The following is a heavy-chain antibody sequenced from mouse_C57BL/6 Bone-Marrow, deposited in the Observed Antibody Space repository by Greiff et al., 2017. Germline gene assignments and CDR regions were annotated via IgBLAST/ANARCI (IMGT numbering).Heavy chain of an antibody. V-gene: IGHV6-6*01. D-gene: IGHD1-1*01. Sequence: EVQLVESGGGLVQPGGSMKLSCAASGFTFSDAWMDWVRQSPEKGLEWVAEIRNKANNHATYYAESVKGRFTISRDESKSSVYLQMNSLRAEDTGIYYCTRDGSSSFDYWGQGTTLTVSS. CDR3: TRDGSSSFDY. CDR1: GFTFSDAW. J-gene: IGHJ2*01. CDR2: IRNKANNHAT.